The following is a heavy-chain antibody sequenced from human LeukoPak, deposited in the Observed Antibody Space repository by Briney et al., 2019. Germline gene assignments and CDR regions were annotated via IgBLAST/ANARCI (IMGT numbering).Heavy chain of an antibody. D-gene: IGHD5-12*01. CDR2: IYHSGST. Sequence: SQTLSLTCTVSGGSISSGGYYWSWIRQPPGKGLEWIGYIYHSGSTYYNPSLKSRVTISVDRSKNQFSLKLSSVTAADTAVYYCARDRLGHDAFDIWGQGTMVTVSS. CDR3: ARDRLGHDAFDI. J-gene: IGHJ3*02. CDR1: GGSISSGGYY. V-gene: IGHV4-30-2*01.